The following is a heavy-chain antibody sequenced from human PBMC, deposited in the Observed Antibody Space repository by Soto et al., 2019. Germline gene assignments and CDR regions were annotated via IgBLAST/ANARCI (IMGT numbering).Heavy chain of an antibody. D-gene: IGHD3-3*01. V-gene: IGHV4-4*02. Sequence: SETLSLTCAVSGYSISSSNWWSWVRQPPGKGLEWIGEIYHSGSTNYNPSLKSRVTISVDKSKNQFSLKLSSVTAADTAVYYCAREGSYDFWSGYPVDGMDVWGQGTTVTVSS. CDR3: AREGSYDFWSGYPVDGMDV. J-gene: IGHJ6*02. CDR1: GYSISSSNW. CDR2: IYHSGST.